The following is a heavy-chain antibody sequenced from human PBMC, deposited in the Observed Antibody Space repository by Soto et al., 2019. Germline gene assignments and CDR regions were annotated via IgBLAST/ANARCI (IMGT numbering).Heavy chain of an antibody. CDR1: EFTFSSYS. J-gene: IGHJ2*01. CDR3: ATGYFDL. Sequence: EVQLVESGVGLIHPGGSLRLSCAASEFTFSSYSMNWVRQAPGKGLEWVSYISGGSISSTIYYADSAKGRFTISRDNAKNSLYLQMKSLRADDTAVYYCATGYFDLWGRGTLVTGSS. CDR2: ISGGSISSTI. V-gene: IGHV3-48*01.